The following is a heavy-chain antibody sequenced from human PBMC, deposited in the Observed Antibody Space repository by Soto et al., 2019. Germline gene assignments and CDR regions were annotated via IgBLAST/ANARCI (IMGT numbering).Heavy chain of an antibody. CDR2: ISAYNGNT. Sequence: ASVKVSCKASGYTFTSYGISWVRQAPGQGLEWMGWISAYNGNTNYAQKLQGRVTMTTDTSTSTAYMELRSLRSDDTAVYYCARRPAKYGSGSYYGMDVWGQGTTVTVSS. J-gene: IGHJ6*02. V-gene: IGHV1-18*04. CDR3: ARRPAKYGSGSYYGMDV. D-gene: IGHD3-10*01. CDR1: GYTFTSYG.